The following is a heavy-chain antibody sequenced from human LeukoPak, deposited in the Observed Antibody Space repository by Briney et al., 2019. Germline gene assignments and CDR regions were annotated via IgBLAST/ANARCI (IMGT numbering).Heavy chain of an antibody. CDR1: GYTFTSYA. V-gene: IGHV7-4-1*02. CDR2: INTNTGNP. D-gene: IGHD3-22*01. CDR3: ARDDEYYYDVSGTGENC. J-gene: IGHJ4*02. Sequence: ASVKVSCKASGYTFTSYATNWVRQAPGQGLEWMGWINTNTGNPTYAQGFTGRFVFSLDTSVSTAYLQISSLKAEDTAVYYCARDDEYYYDVSGTGENCWGQGTLVTVSS.